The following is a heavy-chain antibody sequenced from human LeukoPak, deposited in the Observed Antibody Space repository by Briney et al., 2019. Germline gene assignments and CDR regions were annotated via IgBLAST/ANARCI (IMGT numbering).Heavy chain of an antibody. CDR1: GFTFDDYA. CDR2: ISWNSGSI. CDR3: AKDTSDGRRGAFDI. V-gene: IGHV3-9*01. Sequence: GGSLRLSCAASGFTFDDYAMHWVRQAPGKGLEWVSGISWNSGSIGYADSVKGRFTISRDNAKNSLYLQMNSLRAEDTALYYCAKDTSDGRRGAFDIWGQGTMVTVSS. J-gene: IGHJ3*02. D-gene: IGHD3-10*01.